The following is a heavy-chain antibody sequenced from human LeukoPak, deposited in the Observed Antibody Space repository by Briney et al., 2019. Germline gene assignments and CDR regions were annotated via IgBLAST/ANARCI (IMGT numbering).Heavy chain of an antibody. Sequence: PSETLSLTCAVYGGSFSGYYWSWIRQPPGKGLEWIGEINRSGSTNYNPSLKSRVTISVDTSKNQFSLKLSSVTAADTAVYYCARGSGTYREMDVWGKGTTVTVSS. CDR3: ARGSGTYREMDV. D-gene: IGHD3-10*01. CDR2: INRSGST. V-gene: IGHV4-34*01. CDR1: GGSFSGYY. J-gene: IGHJ6*04.